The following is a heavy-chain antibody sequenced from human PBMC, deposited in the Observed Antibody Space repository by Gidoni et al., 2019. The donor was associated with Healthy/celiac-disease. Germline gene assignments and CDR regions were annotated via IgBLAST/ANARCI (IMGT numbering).Heavy chain of an antibody. CDR2: ISYDGSNK. Sequence: QVQLVESGGGVVQPGRSLRLSCAASGFPFSRYAMHWVRQAPGKGLEWVALISYDGSNKYYADSVKGRFTISRDNSKNTLYLQMNSLGADDTAVYSCANSGGGGSPFLDWGQGTLVTVSS. D-gene: IGHD3-16*01. CDR1: GFPFSRYA. CDR3: ANSGGGGSPFLD. V-gene: IGHV3-30-3*01. J-gene: IGHJ4*02.